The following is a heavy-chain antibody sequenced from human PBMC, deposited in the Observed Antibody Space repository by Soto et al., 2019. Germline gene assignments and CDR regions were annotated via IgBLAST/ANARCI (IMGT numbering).Heavy chain of an antibody. Sequence: QVQLEQSGAEVKKPGASVRVSCKASGYSFNDYGMSWVRQGPGQGLEWMGWIGPYEGVTNHAQTFQGRVTMTVDTSTTTADMELRSLRSDDTAIYYCARCYCSVGSCYTCWHFDLWGPGTLVTVTA. V-gene: IGHV1-18*01. CDR3: ARCYCSVGSCYTCWHFDL. J-gene: IGHJ2*01. D-gene: IGHD2-15*01. CDR2: IGPYEGVT. CDR1: GYSFNDYG.